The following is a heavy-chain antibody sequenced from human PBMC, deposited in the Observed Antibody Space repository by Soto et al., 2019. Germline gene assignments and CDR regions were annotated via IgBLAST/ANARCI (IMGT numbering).Heavy chain of an antibody. CDR2: TSGGGDVA. CDR3: VKKSIGTVTNPVYWYFDL. J-gene: IGHJ2*01. CDR1: GFTFISYA. D-gene: IGHD4-17*01. V-gene: IGHV3-23*01. Sequence: EVQLLESGGGLVQPGGSLRLSCAASGFTFISYAMSWVRQAPGKGLEWVSGTSGGGDVAFYADSVKGRFTISRDNSKNALYLQMNSLRGEDTALYYCVKKSIGTVTNPVYWYFDLWGRGTLVTVSS.